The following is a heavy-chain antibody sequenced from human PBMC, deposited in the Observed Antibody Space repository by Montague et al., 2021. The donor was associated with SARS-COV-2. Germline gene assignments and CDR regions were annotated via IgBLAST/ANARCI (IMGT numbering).Heavy chain of an antibody. CDR1: PVSDGPIRSSTYS. V-gene: IGHV4-39*02. CDR3: TRDSYSRSWFRY. CDR2: IDYSGNT. D-gene: IGHD6-13*01. J-gene: IGHJ4*02. Sequence: SETLSLTCTVSPVSDGPIRSSTYSWGWVRQSPGKGLVWIGGIDYSGNTDYNPSLKSRVTMSEDTSKSQLSLRVRSVTAADTAIYYCTRDSYSRSWFRYWGQGTLVTVSS.